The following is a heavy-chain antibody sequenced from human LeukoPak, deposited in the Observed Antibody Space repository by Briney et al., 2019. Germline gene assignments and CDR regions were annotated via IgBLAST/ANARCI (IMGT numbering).Heavy chain of an antibody. CDR3: ARVTGSITYIDF. J-gene: IGHJ4*02. CDR1: GGSISSGDYY. CDR2: IYYSGST. V-gene: IGHV4-30-4*01. Sequence: SETLSLTCTVSGGSISSGDYYWSWIRQPPGKGLEWIGYIYYSGSTYYNPSLKSRVTISVDTSKNQFSLKLSSVTAADTAMYYCARVTGSITYIDFWGQGILVTVSS. D-gene: IGHD1-14*01.